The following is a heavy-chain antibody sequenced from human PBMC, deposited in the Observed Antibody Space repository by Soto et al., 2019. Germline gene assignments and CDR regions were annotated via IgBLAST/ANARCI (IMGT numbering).Heavy chain of an antibody. CDR2: ISYDGSNK. CDR3: ARVNWGNYFDY. CDR1: GFTFSSYA. D-gene: IGHD7-27*01. Sequence: PGGSLRLSCAASGFTFSSYAMHLVRQAPGKGLEWVAVISYDGSNKYYADSVKGRFTISRDNSKNTLYLQMNSLRAEDTAVYYYARVNWGNYFDYWGQGTLVTVSS. J-gene: IGHJ4*02. V-gene: IGHV3-30-3*01.